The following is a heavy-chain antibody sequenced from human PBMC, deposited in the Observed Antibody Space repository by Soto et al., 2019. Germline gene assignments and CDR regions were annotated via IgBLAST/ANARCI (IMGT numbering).Heavy chain of an antibody. CDR1: GYTFTGYY. Sequence: ASVKVSCKASGYTFTGYYMHWVRQAPGQGLEWMGWINPNSGGTNYAQKFQGWVTMTRDTSTSTVYMELSSLRSEDTAVYYCSITMIVVVNRGYYGMDVWGQGTTVTVSS. CDR2: INPNSGGT. J-gene: IGHJ6*02. V-gene: IGHV1-2*04. CDR3: SITMIVVVNRGYYGMDV. D-gene: IGHD3-22*01.